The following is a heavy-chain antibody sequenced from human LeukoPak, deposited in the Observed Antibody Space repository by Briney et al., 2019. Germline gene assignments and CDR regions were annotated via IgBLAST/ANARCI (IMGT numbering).Heavy chain of an antibody. D-gene: IGHD3/OR15-3a*01. J-gene: IGHJ4*02. CDR3: ARQTGSGLFILP. Sequence: SETLSLTCAVYGGSFSGYYWSWIRQPPGMGLEWIGSIYYTGNTYYNASLKSQVSISIDTSKNQFSLKLTSVTAADTAVYYCARQTGSGLFILPGGQGTLVTVSS. CDR1: GGSFSGYY. V-gene: IGHV4-34*01. CDR2: IYYTGNT.